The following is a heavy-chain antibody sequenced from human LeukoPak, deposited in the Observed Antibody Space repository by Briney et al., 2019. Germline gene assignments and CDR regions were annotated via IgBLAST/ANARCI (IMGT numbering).Heavy chain of an antibody. V-gene: IGHV4-34*01. Sequence: SETLSLTCAVYGGSFSGYYWIWIRQPPGKGLEWIGEINHSGSTNYNPSLKSRVTISVDTSKNQFSLKLSSVTAADTAVYYCARGVPYDILTGYVDYWGQGTLVTVSS. CDR1: GGSFSGYY. CDR3: ARGVPYDILTGYVDY. CDR2: INHSGST. D-gene: IGHD3-9*01. J-gene: IGHJ4*02.